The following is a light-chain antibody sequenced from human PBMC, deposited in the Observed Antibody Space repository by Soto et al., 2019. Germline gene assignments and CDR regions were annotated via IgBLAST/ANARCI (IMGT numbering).Light chain of an antibody. Sequence: QSALTQPASVSGSPGQSITISCTGTSSDIGAYNYVSWYQQNPGKAPKLIIYEVSNRPSGVSNRFSGSKSGNTASLTISGLQPEDEADYFCSSYTTSSTLVFGGGTKLTVL. J-gene: IGLJ3*02. CDR3: SSYTTSSTLV. CDR1: SSDIGAYNY. CDR2: EVS. V-gene: IGLV2-14*01.